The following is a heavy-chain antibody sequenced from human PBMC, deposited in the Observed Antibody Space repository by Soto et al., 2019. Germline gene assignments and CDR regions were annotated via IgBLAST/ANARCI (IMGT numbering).Heavy chain of an antibody. CDR3: ARESVVVVAPTKDAFDI. D-gene: IGHD2-15*01. CDR1: GGTFSSYT. CDR2: IIPILGIA. Sequence: ASVKVSCKASGGTFSSYTISWVRQAPGQGLEWMGRIIPILGIANYAQKFQGRVTITADKSTGAAYMELSSLRSEDTAVYYCARESVVVVAPTKDAFDIWGQGTMVTVSS. V-gene: IGHV1-69*04. J-gene: IGHJ3*02.